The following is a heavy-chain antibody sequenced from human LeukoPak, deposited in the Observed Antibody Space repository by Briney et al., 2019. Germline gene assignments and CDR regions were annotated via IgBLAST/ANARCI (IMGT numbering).Heavy chain of an antibody. V-gene: IGHV3-7*01. CDR2: IKQDGSEK. D-gene: IGHD3-22*01. J-gene: IGHJ4*02. CDR1: GFTFSSYW. CDR3: ARALNYYDSSGYCY. Sequence: GGSLRLSCAASGFTFSSYWMSWVRQAPGKGLEWVANIKQDGSEKYYVDSVKGRFTISRDNAKNSLYLQMNSLRAEDTAVYYCARALNYYDSSGYCYWGQGTLVTVSS.